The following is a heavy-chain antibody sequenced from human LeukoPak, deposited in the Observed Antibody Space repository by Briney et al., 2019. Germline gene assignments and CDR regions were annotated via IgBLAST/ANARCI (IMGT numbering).Heavy chain of an antibody. CDR3: ARERGYAYYYYGMDV. V-gene: IGHV3-7*01. D-gene: IGHD5-12*01. CDR1: GFTFSSYW. Sequence: PGGSLRLSCAASGFTFSSYWMSWVRQAPGKGLEWVANIKQDGSEKYYVDSVKGRFTISRDNAENSLYLQMNSLRAEDTAVYYCARERGYAYYYYGMDVWGQGTTVTVSS. J-gene: IGHJ6*02. CDR2: IKQDGSEK.